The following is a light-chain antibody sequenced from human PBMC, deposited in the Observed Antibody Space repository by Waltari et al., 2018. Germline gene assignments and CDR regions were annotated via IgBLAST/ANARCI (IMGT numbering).Light chain of an antibody. Sequence: QSALTQPVSVSGSPGQSITISCTGTSNDVGTYKFVSWYQQHPGKAPKVIIFEVNERPSGVSNRFSGSKSGNTASLTISGLQPEDEADYYCCSYAGSSTWVFGGGIKLTVL. CDR2: EVN. CDR3: CSYAGSSTWV. CDR1: SNDVGTYKF. V-gene: IGLV2-23*02. J-gene: IGLJ3*02.